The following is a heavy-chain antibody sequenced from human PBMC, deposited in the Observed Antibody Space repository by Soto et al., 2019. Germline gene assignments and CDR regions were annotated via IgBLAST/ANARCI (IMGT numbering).Heavy chain of an antibody. Sequence: SVKVSCKASGGTFSIYAISWVRQAPGQGLEWMGGIIPIFGTANYAQKFQGRVTITADKSTSTAYMELSSLRSEETAVYYCAARVFDFDYWGQGTLVTVSS. D-gene: IGHD6-13*01. CDR1: GGTFSIYA. V-gene: IGHV1-69*06. CDR3: AARVFDFDY. J-gene: IGHJ4*02. CDR2: IIPIFGTA.